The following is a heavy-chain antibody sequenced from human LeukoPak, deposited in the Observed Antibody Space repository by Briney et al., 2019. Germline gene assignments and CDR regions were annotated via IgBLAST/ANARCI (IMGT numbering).Heavy chain of an antibody. CDR1: GYTFTGYY. CDR2: INPNSGGT. D-gene: IGHD6-25*01. CDR3: ARRAVYDYYGMDV. Sequence: ASVKVSCKASGYTFTGYYMHWVRQAPGQGLEWMGWINPNSGGTNYAQKFQGRVTMTRDTSISTAYMELSRLKSDDTAVYYCARRAVYDYYGMDVWGQGSTVTVSS. V-gene: IGHV1-2*02. J-gene: IGHJ6*02.